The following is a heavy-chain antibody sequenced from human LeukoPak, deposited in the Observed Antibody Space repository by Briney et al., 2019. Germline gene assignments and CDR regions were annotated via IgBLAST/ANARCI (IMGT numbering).Heavy chain of an antibody. CDR3: ARRPQARYIAVAGNDY. CDR1: GGSFSGYY. D-gene: IGHD6-19*01. V-gene: IGHV4-34*01. J-gene: IGHJ4*02. CDR2: INHSGST. Sequence: PSETLCLTCAVYGGSFSGYYWSWIRQPPGKGLEWIGEINHSGSTNYNPSLKSRVTISVDTSKNQFSLKLSSVTAADTAVYYCARRPQARYIAVAGNDYWGQGTLVTVSS.